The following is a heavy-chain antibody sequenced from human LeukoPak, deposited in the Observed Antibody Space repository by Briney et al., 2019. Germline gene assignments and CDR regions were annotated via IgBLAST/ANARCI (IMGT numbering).Heavy chain of an antibody. J-gene: IGHJ4*02. Sequence: GGSLRLSCAASGFTFSGYWMQWVRQAPRKGLQWVANINYGGSDRYYVDSVKGRFTISRDNAKNSLYLQMNRLTVEDTAVYYCTRGDPDYWGQGTLVTVSS. D-gene: IGHD2-21*02. CDR2: INYGGSDR. V-gene: IGHV3-7*01. CDR3: TRGDPDY. CDR1: GFTFSGYW.